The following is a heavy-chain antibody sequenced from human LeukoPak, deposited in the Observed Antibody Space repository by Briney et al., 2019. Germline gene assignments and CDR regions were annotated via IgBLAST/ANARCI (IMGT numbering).Heavy chain of an antibody. CDR2: IYYSGST. J-gene: IGHJ4*02. CDR1: GGSISTSSNY. D-gene: IGHD2-21*01. V-gene: IGHV4-39*01. CDR3: ARLWSSGGYFDY. Sequence: SETLSLTCTVSGGSISTSSNYWGWIRQPPGEGLEWIGSIYYSGSTYYNPSLKSRVTISVDTSKNQFSLKLSSVTAADTAVYYCARLWSSGGYFDYWGQGTLVTVSS.